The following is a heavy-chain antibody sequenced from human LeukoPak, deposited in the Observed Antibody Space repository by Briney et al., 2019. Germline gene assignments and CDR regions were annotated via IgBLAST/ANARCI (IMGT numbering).Heavy chain of an antibody. J-gene: IGHJ6*02. CDR2: ISGYNGDT. CDR1: GYTFTRHG. CDR3: ATGPIVGATTYYYYYYGMDV. D-gene: IGHD1-26*01. V-gene: IGHV1-18*01. Sequence: ASVKVSCKASGYTFTRHGFSWVRQAPGQGLEWMGWISGYNGDTIYAQKFQGRVTMTEDTSTDTAYMELSSLRSEDTAVYYCATGPIVGATTYYYYYYGMDVWGQGTTVTVSS.